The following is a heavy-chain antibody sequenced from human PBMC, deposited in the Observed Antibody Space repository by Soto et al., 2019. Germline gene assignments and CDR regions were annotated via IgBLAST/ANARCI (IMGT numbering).Heavy chain of an antibody. D-gene: IGHD1-1*01. V-gene: IGHV4-31*03. CDR1: GGSISSGGYY. Sequence: QVQLQESGPGLMKPSQTLSLTCTVSGGSISSGGYYWSWIRQHPGKGLEWIGYIYYSGSTYYNPSLKSRVTISVDTSKNQFSLKLSSVTAADTAVYYCARGPTTDWNDVSHGYWGQGTLVTVSS. CDR2: IYYSGST. J-gene: IGHJ4*02. CDR3: ARGPTTDWNDVSHGY.